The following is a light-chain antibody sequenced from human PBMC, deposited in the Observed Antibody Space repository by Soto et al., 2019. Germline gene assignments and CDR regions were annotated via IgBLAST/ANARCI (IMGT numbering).Light chain of an antibody. J-gene: IGKJ1*01. V-gene: IGKV3-20*01. CDR2: GAS. CDR1: QSVSNNY. CDR3: QQYGRSGT. Sequence: ELVLTQSLGTRSLSPGARATLSFRASQSVSNNYLAWYQQKPGQAPRLLIYGASNMATGIPDRFSGSGSGTDFTLTISSLEPEDFAVYYCQQYGRSGTFGQGAKVDIK.